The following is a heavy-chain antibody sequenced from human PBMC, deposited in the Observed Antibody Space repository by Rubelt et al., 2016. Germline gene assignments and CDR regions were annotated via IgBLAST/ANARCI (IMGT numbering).Heavy chain of an antibody. J-gene: IGHJ4*02. Sequence: QLQLQESGLGLVKPSETLSLTCTVSGGSISSGYYWGWIRQPPGKGLEWIGSIYHSGSTYDNPPLRSGVTLAVDTSKKQFSRELCSLTAAATAVYYCASQETSLFYYVSSGYLYWGQGTLVTVSS. CDR2: IYHSGST. V-gene: IGHV4-38-2*02. CDR1: GGSISSGYY. D-gene: IGHD3-22*01. CDR3: ASQETSLFYYVSSGYLY.